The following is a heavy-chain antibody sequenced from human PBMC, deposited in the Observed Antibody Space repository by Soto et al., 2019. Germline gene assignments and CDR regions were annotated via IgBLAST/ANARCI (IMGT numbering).Heavy chain of an antibody. CDR1: GFTFSSYG. D-gene: IGHD3-10*01. CDR2: ISYDGSNK. V-gene: IGHV3-30*18. CDR3: AKDRGLWLGTYNWFDP. Sequence: LRLSCAASGFTFSSYGMHWVRQAPGKGLEWVAVISYDGSNKYYADSVKGRFTISRDNSKNTLYLQMNSLRAEDTAVYYCAKDRGLWLGTYNWFDPWGQGTLVTVSS. J-gene: IGHJ5*02.